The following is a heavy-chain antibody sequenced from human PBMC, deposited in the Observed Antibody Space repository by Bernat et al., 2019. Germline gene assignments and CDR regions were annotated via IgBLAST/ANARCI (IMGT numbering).Heavy chain of an antibody. D-gene: IGHD2-21*01. Sequence: QVQLVESGGGVVQPGRSLRLSCAASGFTFSSYAMHWVHQAPGKGLEWVAVISYDGSNKYYADSVKGRFTISRDNSKNTLYLQMNSLRAEDTAVYYCARGVRRYYYYGMDVWGQGTTVTVSS. V-gene: IGHV3-30-3*01. CDR3: ARGVRRYYYYGMDV. J-gene: IGHJ6*02. CDR2: ISYDGSNK. CDR1: GFTFSSYA.